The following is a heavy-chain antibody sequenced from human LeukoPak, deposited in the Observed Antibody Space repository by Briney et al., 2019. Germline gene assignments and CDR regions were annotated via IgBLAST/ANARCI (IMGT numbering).Heavy chain of an antibody. V-gene: IGHV3-23*01. CDR2: LSASGGRT. D-gene: IGHD6-19*01. J-gene: IGHJ4*02. CDR1: GFTFSSYA. Sequence: PGGSLRLSCAASGFTFSSYAMNWVRQAPGKGLEWVSGLSASGGRTHYADSVKGRFTISRDNFKKTLYLQMNSLRDEDTAVYYCAKDEGMAVSGKGGYDYWGQGTLVTVSS. CDR3: AKDEGMAVSGKGGYDY.